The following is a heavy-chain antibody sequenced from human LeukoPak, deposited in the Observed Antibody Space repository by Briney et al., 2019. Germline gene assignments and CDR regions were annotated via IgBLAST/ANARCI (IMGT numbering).Heavy chain of an antibody. CDR2: IYNSGST. Sequence: SETLSLTCTVSGDSISSYYWSWIRQPPGKGLEWIGDIYNSGSTNYNPSLKSRVTISVDTSKNQFFLKLSSVTAADTAVYYCARVANRGGRGDSYYFDYWGQGTLVTVSS. CDR3: ARVANRGGRGDSYYFDY. CDR1: GDSISSYY. V-gene: IGHV4-59*01. D-gene: IGHD2-21*02. J-gene: IGHJ4*02.